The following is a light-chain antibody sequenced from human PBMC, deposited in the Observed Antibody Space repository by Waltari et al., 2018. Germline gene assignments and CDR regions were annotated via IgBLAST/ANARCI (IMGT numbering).Light chain of an antibody. Sequence: EIVLTQSPATLSLSPGERATLSCRASQSVSSYLAWYQQKPGQAPRLLIYEASDRATGIPARFSGSGAGTEFTLTISSLEPEDFAVYYCQQRSTWPLIFGGGTKVEIK. CDR2: EAS. CDR1: QSVSSY. CDR3: QQRSTWPLI. J-gene: IGKJ4*01. V-gene: IGKV3-11*01.